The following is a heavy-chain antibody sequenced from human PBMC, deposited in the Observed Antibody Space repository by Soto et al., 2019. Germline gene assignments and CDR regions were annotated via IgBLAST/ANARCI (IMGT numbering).Heavy chain of an antibody. D-gene: IGHD3-10*01. V-gene: IGHV3-23*01. Sequence: GGSLRLSCAASGFTFSSYAMSWVRQAPGKGLEWVSAISGSGGSTYYADSVKGRFTISRDNSKNTLYLQMNSLRAEDTAVYYCAKAIDPTYYYGSGSYYVSGDFDYWGQGTLVTVSS. CDR2: ISGSGGST. CDR1: GFTFSSYA. CDR3: AKAIDPTYYYGSGSYYVSGDFDY. J-gene: IGHJ4*02.